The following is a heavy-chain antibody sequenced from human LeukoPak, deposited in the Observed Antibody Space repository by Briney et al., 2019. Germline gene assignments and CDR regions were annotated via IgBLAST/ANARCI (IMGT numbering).Heavy chain of an antibody. V-gene: IGHV1-69*06. Sequence: ASVKVSCKASGGTFSSYAISWVRQAPGQGLEWMGGIIPIFGTANYAQKFQGRVTITADKSTSTAYMELSSLRSDDTAVYYCARADYCSSTSCPPHYFDYWGQGTLVTVSS. CDR2: IIPIFGTA. D-gene: IGHD2-2*01. CDR1: GGTFSSYA. J-gene: IGHJ4*02. CDR3: ARADYCSSTSCPPHYFDY.